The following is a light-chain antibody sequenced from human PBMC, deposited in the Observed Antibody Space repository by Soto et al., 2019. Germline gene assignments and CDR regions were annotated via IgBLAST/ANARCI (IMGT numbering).Light chain of an antibody. CDR3: TSYASGSSHLV. V-gene: IGLV2-14*01. Sequence: QSALTQPPSVSGSPGQSITLSCTGTSSDIGGYDYVSWYQRHPGKAPKLIIYDVNNRPSGVSNRFSGSKSGNTASLTISGLQAEDEADYYCTSYASGSSHLVFGGGTKVTVL. CDR2: DVN. J-gene: IGLJ2*01. CDR1: SSDIGGYDY.